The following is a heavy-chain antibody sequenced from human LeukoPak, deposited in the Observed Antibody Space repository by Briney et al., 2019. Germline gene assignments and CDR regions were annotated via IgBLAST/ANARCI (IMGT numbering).Heavy chain of an antibody. CDR2: IYNSGNT. CDR1: GFTFSSYA. D-gene: IGHD1-26*01. J-gene: IGHJ6*02. Sequence: GSLRLSCAASGFTFSSYAMSWVRQAPGKGLEWIGTIYNSGNTNYNPSLESRVAISVDTSKNQFSLKLSSVTAADTAVYYCARWWELKYGMDVWGQGTTVTVSS. CDR3: ARWWELKYGMDV. V-gene: IGHV4-59*01.